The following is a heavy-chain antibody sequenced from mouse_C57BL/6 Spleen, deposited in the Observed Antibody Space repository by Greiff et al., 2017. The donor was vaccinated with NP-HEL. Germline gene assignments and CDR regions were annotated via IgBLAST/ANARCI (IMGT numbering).Heavy chain of an antibody. V-gene: IGHV5-17*01. CDR1: GFTFSDYG. J-gene: IGHJ2*01. CDR3: ARPPFDY. CDR2: ISSGSSTI. Sequence: EVKLMESGGGLVKPGGSLKLSCAASGFTFSDYGMHWVRQAPEKGLEWVAYISSGSSTIYYADTVKGRFTISRDNAKNTLFLQMTSLMSEDATMYYCARPPFDYWGQGTTLTVSS.